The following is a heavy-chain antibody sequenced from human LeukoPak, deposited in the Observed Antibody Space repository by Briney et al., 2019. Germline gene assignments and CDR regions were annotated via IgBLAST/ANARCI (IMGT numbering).Heavy chain of an antibody. D-gene: IGHD3-10*01. CDR3: ARAYYSTSWFPH. V-gene: IGHV4-34*01. J-gene: IGHJ5*02. CDR2: INHSGRT. Sequence: SETLSLTCAVYGGSFSGYYWSWIRQPPGKGLEWIGEINHSGRTNYNPSLKGRVTISADTSKNQFSLELRSVTAADTAVYYCARAYYSTSWFPHWGQGALVTVSS. CDR1: GGSFSGYY.